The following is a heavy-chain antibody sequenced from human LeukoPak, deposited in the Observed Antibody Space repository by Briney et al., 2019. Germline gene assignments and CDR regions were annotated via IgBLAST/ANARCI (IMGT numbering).Heavy chain of an antibody. V-gene: IGHV3-23*01. Sequence: GGSLRLSCTTSGFTFGDYAMSWVRQAPGKGLEWVSDISGSGGSTYYADSVKGRFTISRDNSKNTLYLQMNRLRAEDTAVYYCAKRGLAAALFRWGQGTLVTVSS. CDR2: ISGSGGST. J-gene: IGHJ4*02. CDR3: AKRGLAAALFR. CDR1: GFTFGDYA. D-gene: IGHD6-13*01.